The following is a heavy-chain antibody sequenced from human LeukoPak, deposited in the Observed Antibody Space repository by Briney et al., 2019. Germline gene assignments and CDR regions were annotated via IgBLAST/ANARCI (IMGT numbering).Heavy chain of an antibody. V-gene: IGHV4-30-2*06. Sequence: SEILSLTCTVSGGSLSSGDYSWTWIRQSPGKGLEWIGYIYHSGSAYYNPSLKSRVTISEDGSRNQFSLKMTSVTAADTAVYYCARGVSGSYYADSWGQGTLVTVSS. CDR2: IYHSGSA. CDR3: ARGVSGSYYADS. D-gene: IGHD3-10*01. CDR1: GGSLSSGDYS. J-gene: IGHJ4*02.